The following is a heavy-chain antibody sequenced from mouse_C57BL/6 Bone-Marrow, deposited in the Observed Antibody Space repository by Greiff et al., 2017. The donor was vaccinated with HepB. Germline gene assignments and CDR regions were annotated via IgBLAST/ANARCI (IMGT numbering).Heavy chain of an antibody. J-gene: IGHJ1*03. Sequence: EVKLEESGGGLVQPGESLKLSCESNEYEFPSHDMSWVRKTPEKRLELVAAINSDGGSTYYPDTMDRRFIISRDNTKKTLYLQMSSLRSEDTALYYCARQGYGSSYWYFDVWGTGTTVTVSS. CDR2: INSDGGST. V-gene: IGHV5-2*03. D-gene: IGHD1-1*01. CDR3: ARQGYGSSYWYFDV. CDR1: EYEFPSHD.